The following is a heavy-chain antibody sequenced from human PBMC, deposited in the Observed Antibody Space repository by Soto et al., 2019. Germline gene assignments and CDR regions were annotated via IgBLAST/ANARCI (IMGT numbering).Heavy chain of an antibody. V-gene: IGHV1-69*08. CDR2: IIPILGIA. J-gene: IGHJ4*02. D-gene: IGHD1-26*01. CDR3: AREPESWVVGANPFDY. Sequence: QVQLVQSGAEVKQPGSSVKVSCKASGGTFSSYTISWVRQAPGQGLEWMGRIIPILGIANYAQKFQGRVTLTADKSMSTAYMELSSLRSEDTAVYYCAREPESWVVGANPFDYWGQGTLVTVAS. CDR1: GGTFSSYT.